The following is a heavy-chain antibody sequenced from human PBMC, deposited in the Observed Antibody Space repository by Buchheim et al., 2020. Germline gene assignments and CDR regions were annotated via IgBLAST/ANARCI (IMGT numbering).Heavy chain of an antibody. Sequence: EVQLVESGGGLVQPGGSLRLSCAASGFTFSSYWMSWVRQAPGKGLEWVANIKQDGSEKYYVDSVKGRFTISRDNAKNSLYLQMNSLRAEDTAVYYCARDVLAAAGTFPYYYYGMDVWGQGTT. J-gene: IGHJ6*02. V-gene: IGHV3-7*01. CDR1: GFTFSSYW. CDR2: IKQDGSEK. CDR3: ARDVLAAAGTFPYYYYGMDV. D-gene: IGHD6-13*01.